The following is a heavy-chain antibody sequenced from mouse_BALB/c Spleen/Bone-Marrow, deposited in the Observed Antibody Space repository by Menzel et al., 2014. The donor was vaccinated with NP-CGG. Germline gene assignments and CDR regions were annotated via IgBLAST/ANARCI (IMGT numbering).Heavy chain of an antibody. Sequence: VQLQQSGPELVKPGASVKISCKASGYAFSSSWMNWVKQRPGQGLEWIGRIYPGDGDTNYNGKFKGKATLTADKSSSTAYMQLSSLTSENSAVYFCARAPSMDYWGQGTSVTVSS. CDR1: GYAFSSSW. J-gene: IGHJ4*01. CDR3: ARAPSMDY. CDR2: IYPGDGDT. V-gene: IGHV1-82*01.